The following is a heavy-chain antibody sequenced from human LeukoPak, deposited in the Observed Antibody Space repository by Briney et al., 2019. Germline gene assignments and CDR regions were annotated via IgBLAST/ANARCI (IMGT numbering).Heavy chain of an antibody. D-gene: IGHD1-7*01. CDR1: GYSIRSGYY. CDR3: ARGYNWNFFYYYYYMDV. Sequence: KPSETLSLTCTVSGYSIRSGYYWGWIRQPPRKGLEWIGSIYHSGITYYNPSLKSRVTISVDTSKNQFSLKLSSVTAADTAVYYCARGYNWNFFYYYYYMDVWGKGTTVTISS. J-gene: IGHJ6*03. V-gene: IGHV4-38-2*02. CDR2: IYHSGIT.